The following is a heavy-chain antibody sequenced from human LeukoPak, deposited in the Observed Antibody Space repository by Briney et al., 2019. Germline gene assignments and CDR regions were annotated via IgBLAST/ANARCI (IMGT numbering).Heavy chain of an antibody. CDR1: GFSFINYA. CDR2: IRYDGSNK. CDR3: AKGSSADY. D-gene: IGHD3-22*01. Sequence: QSGGSLRLSCSASGFSFINYAMRWLLQAPGKGLEWVAFIRYDGSNKYYADSVKGRFTISRDNSKNTLYLQMNSLRAEDTAVYYCAKGSSADYWGQGTLVTVSS. J-gene: IGHJ4*02. V-gene: IGHV3-30*02.